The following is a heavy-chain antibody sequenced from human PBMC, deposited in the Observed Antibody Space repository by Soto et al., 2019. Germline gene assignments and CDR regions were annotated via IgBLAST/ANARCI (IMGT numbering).Heavy chain of an antibody. CDR2: INSGNGNT. J-gene: IGHJ4*02. Sequence: GASVKVSCKASGYTFTSYGINWVRQAPGRGLEWMGWINSGNGNTKYSQQFQGRVIIDRDTSASTAYMELSSLRPEDTAVYYCARGGYFDSSNYLAYWGLGTLVTVSS. V-gene: IGHV1-3*01. CDR1: GYTFTSYG. CDR3: ARGGYFDSSNYLAY. D-gene: IGHD3-22*01.